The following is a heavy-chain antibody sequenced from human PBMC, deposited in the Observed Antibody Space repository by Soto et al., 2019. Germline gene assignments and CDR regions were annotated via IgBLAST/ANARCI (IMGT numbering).Heavy chain of an antibody. V-gene: IGHV4-34*01. CDR3: ARENGRKYTSRGNWFDT. J-gene: IGHJ5*02. CDR2: VALSAST. Sequence: SETLCLPCAVSVGSFSGYYGGWIRQPPGKGLEWISQVALSASTHYSPSLQSLVPISIGTSKSQFSLNLTSVTAADTASYYCARENGRKYTSRGNWFDTWGQGTLVTVSP. CDR1: VGSFSGYY. D-gene: IGHD1-1*01.